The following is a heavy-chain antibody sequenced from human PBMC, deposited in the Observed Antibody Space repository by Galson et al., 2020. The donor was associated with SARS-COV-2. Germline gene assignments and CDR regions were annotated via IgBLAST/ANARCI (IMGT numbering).Heavy chain of an antibody. Sequence: SETLSLTCTVSGGSISSSSYYWGWIRQPPGKGLEWIGSIYYSGSTYYNPSLKSRVTISVDTSKNQFSLKLSSVTAADTAVYYCAREVTLRYFDWLDFGAGVFDYWGQGTLVTVSS. J-gene: IGHJ4*02. CDR2: IYYSGST. CDR3: AREVTLRYFDWLDFGAGVFDY. V-gene: IGHV4-39*07. D-gene: IGHD3-9*01. CDR1: GGSISSSSYY.